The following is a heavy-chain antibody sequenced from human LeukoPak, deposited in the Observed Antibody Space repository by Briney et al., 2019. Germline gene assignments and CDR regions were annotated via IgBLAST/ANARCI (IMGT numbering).Heavy chain of an antibody. Sequence: ASVTVSCTASGYTFTTYDINWVRQATGQGLEWLGWMNPNSGKTGCAQKFQGRLTITWNTSINTAYMELGSLRSEDTAVYYCARIDYSNAFDIWGRGTMVTVSS. D-gene: IGHD4-11*01. CDR1: GYTFTTYD. V-gene: IGHV1-8*03. J-gene: IGHJ3*02. CDR2: MNPNSGKT. CDR3: ARIDYSNAFDI.